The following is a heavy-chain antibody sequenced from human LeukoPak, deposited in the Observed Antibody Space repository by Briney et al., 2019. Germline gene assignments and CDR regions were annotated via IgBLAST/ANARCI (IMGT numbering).Heavy chain of an antibody. CDR1: GFIFDIYN. J-gene: IGHJ4*02. D-gene: IGHD5-24*01. V-gene: IGHV3-48*01. Sequence: PGGSLRLSCAASGFIFDIYNMNWVRQVPGKGLEWVSYISSRSTTIHYADSVKGRFTISRDNSKNTLYLQMNSLRAEDTAVYYCAKDRRDGYNYPSNWGQGTLVTVSS. CDR3: AKDRRDGYNYPSN. CDR2: ISSRSTTI.